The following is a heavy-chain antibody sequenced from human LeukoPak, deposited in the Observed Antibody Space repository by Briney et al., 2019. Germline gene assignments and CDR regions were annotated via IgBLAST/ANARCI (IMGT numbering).Heavy chain of an antibody. V-gene: IGHV4-39*07. Sequence: SETLSLTCTVSGGSISSSSYYWGWIRQPPGKGLEWIGSIYYSGSTYYNPSLKSRVTISVDTSKNQFSLKLSSVTAADTAVYYCARSPPVGSGYYYYYYYMDVWGKGTTVTVSS. CDR3: ARSPPVGSGYYYYYYYMDV. D-gene: IGHD3-22*01. CDR1: GGSISSSSYY. J-gene: IGHJ6*03. CDR2: IYYSGST.